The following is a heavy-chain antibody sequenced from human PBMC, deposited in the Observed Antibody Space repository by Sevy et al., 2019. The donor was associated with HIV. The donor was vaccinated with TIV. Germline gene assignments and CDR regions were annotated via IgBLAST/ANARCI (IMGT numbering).Heavy chain of an antibody. J-gene: IGHJ6*02. Sequence: GESQKISCAASGFSFNNYDMNWVRQAPGKGLEWISYISSSSSHIYYADSVKGRFTISRDNANNSLSVQMNSLRAEDTAVYYCAREGGYTDQGMDVWGQGTTVTVSS. CDR3: AREGGYTDQGMDV. CDR1: GFSFNNYD. V-gene: IGHV3-48*01. D-gene: IGHD5-12*01. CDR2: ISSSSSHI.